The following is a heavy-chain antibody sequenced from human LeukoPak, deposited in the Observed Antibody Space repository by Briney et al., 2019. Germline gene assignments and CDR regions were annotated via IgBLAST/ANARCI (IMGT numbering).Heavy chain of an antibody. D-gene: IGHD3-3*01. CDR1: GFTFNSFG. CDR2: ISFDGRKR. V-gene: IGHV3-30*04. J-gene: IGHJ4*02. CDR3: ARPYYDFSSDYDSAPWI. Sequence: GTSLRLSCEASGFTFNSFGLHWVRQAPGKGLQWVALISFDGRKRSYADSVKGRFTISRDDSKKMLYLQMNSLRVEDTAVYFCARPYYDFSSDYDSAPWIWGQGTLVTVSS.